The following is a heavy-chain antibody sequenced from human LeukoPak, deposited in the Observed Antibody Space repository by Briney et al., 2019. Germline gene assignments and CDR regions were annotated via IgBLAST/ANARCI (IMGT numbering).Heavy chain of an antibody. V-gene: IGHV4-38-2*02. Sequence: SETLSLTCAVSGYSISSGYFWAWIRQPPGKGLEWIGSISHSGSSYSKPSLKSRVIISVDTSNNQFSLKLTSVTAADTATYYCARDGYYYDRSFEYWGQGIRVAVSS. CDR2: ISHSGSS. CDR3: ARDGYYYDRSFEY. J-gene: IGHJ4*02. CDR1: GYSISSGYF. D-gene: IGHD3-22*01.